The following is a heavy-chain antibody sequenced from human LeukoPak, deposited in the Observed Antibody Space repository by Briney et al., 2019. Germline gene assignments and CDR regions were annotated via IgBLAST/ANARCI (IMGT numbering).Heavy chain of an antibody. CDR2: ISYDGSNK. J-gene: IGHJ4*02. CDR1: GFTFSSYA. V-gene: IGHV3-30-3*01. D-gene: IGHD3-22*01. Sequence: GGSLRLSCEVSGFTFSSYAMHWVRQAPGKGLEWVAVISYDGSNKYYADSVKGRFTISRDNSKNTLYLQMNSLRAEDTAVYYCARDGYDSSGYYVDYWGQGTLVTVSS. CDR3: ARDGYDSSGYYVDY.